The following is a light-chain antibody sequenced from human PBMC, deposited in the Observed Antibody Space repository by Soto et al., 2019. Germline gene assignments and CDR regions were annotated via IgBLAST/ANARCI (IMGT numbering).Light chain of an antibody. V-gene: IGKV3-15*01. CDR2: GAS. CDR1: QSVTTSY. Sequence: EIVLTQSPGTLSLSPGERATLSFMSSQSVTTSYLAWYQQKPGQAPRLLIYGASTRATGIPARFSGSGSGTEFTLTISSLQSEDFAVYYCQQYNNWPLTFGQGTKVDIK. J-gene: IGKJ1*01. CDR3: QQYNNWPLT.